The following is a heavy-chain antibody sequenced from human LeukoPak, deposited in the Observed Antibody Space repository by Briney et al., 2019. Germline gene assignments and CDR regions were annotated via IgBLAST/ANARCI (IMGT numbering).Heavy chain of an antibody. J-gene: IGHJ4*02. V-gene: IGHV4-4*07. Sequence: PSETLSLTCTVSGDSMSDHYWSWIRQPVGKGLEWIGRIFTSGNTKYNPSLQSRVTMSVDTSRKQISLKMTSVTAADTAVYYCATDRPHTASFYAYWGQGTLVTVSS. CDR3: ATDRPHTASFYAY. D-gene: IGHD2/OR15-2a*01. CDR1: GDSMSDHY. CDR2: IFTSGNT.